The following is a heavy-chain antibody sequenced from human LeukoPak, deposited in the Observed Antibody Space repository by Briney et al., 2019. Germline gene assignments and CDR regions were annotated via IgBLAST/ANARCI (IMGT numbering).Heavy chain of an antibody. Sequence: SETLSLTCTVSGGSISSYYWSWIRQPPGKGLEWIGYIYYSGSTNYNPSLKSRVTISVDTSKNQFSLKLSSVTAADTAVYYCARGVYYDFWSGYYTYYFDYWGQGTLVTVSS. J-gene: IGHJ4*02. V-gene: IGHV4-59*01. CDR3: ARGVYYDFWSGYYTYYFDY. CDR1: GGSISSYY. D-gene: IGHD3-3*01. CDR2: IYYSGST.